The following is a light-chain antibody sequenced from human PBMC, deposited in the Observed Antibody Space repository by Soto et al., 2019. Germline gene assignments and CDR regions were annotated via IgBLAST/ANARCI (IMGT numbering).Light chain of an antibody. Sequence: DIVLTQTPLSSPVTLGQPASISCRSSQSLLHSDGNTYLSWLQQRPGQPPRLLIYKTSNRFSGVPDRFSGSGAGTDFTQKISRVEAEDVGVYSCMQATQYPPYTFGQGTKLEI. J-gene: IGKJ2*01. CDR1: QSLLHSDGNTY. V-gene: IGKV2-24*01. CDR3: MQATQYPPYT. CDR2: KTS.